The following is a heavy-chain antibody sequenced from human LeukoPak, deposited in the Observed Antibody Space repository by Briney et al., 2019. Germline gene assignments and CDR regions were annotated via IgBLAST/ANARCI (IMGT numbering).Heavy chain of an antibody. CDR3: ANYYMDV. V-gene: IGHV3-73*01. Sequence: GGSLRLSCAASGFTFSGSAMHWVRQASGKGLEWVGRIKSKANSYATAYAASVKDRFTISRDDSKNTAYLQMNSLKTEDTAVYYCANYYMDVWGKGTTVTVSS. J-gene: IGHJ6*03. CDR1: GFTFSGSA. CDR2: IKSKANSYAT.